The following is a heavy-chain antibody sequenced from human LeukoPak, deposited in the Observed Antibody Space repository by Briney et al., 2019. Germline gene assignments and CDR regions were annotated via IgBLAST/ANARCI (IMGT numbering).Heavy chain of an antibody. Sequence: ASVKVSCKASGGVFTTYAVSWVRQAPGQGLEWMGSIIPFLGTTNYAQRFQGRVTITADEPTRTAYMELTYVRSDDTAVYYCTIIPNVILFTHYFEYWGQGTLVTVSS. CDR1: GGVFTTYA. CDR2: IIPFLGTT. J-gene: IGHJ4*02. D-gene: IGHD2-21*01. V-gene: IGHV1-69*11. CDR3: TIIPNVILFTHYFEY.